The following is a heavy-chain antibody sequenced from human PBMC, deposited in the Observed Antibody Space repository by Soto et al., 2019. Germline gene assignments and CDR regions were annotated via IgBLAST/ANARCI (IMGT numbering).Heavy chain of an antibody. CDR1: GFTFSSYG. CDR3: ASSDFWSGEDYYGMDV. D-gene: IGHD3-3*01. Sequence: GGSLRLSCAASGFTFSSYGMHWVRQAPGKGLEWVAVIWYDGSNKYYADSVKGRFTISRDNSKNTLYLQMNSLRAEDTAVYYCASSDFWSGEDYYGMDVWGQGTTVTVSS. J-gene: IGHJ6*02. V-gene: IGHV3-33*01. CDR2: IWYDGSNK.